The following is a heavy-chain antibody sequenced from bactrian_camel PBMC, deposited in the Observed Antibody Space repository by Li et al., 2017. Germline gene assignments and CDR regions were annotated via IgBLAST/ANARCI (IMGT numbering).Heavy chain of an antibody. CDR1: GFPRVSGC. V-gene: IGHV3S55*01. CDR2: VDHDGTP. D-gene: IGHD1*01. J-gene: IGHJ6*01. CDR3: AAGPTLGRSSCSHNWALSGTST. Sequence: HVQLVESGGGSVQAGGSLRLSCVVSGFPRVSGCMGWFRRAPGKEREGVASVDHDGTPAYAENTKGRFTISQDDSKKTLYLHMTDLKPEDTAMYYCAAGPTLGRSSCSHNWALSGTSTWGQGTQVTVS.